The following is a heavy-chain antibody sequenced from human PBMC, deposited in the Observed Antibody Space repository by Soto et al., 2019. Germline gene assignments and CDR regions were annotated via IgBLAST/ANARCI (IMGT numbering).Heavy chain of an antibody. Sequence: PSETLSLTCTVSGGSISSGDYYWSWIRQPPGKGLVWIGYIYYSGSTNYNPSLKSRVTISVDTSKNQFSLKLSSVTAADTAVYYCAREGATYSSSSQTPYAFDIWGQGTMVTVSS. J-gene: IGHJ3*02. CDR1: GGSISSGDYY. V-gene: IGHV4-61*08. CDR3: AREGATYSSSSQTPYAFDI. D-gene: IGHD6-6*01. CDR2: IYYSGST.